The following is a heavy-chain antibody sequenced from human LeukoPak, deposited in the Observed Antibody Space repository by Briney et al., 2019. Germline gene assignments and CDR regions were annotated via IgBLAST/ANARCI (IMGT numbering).Heavy chain of an antibody. D-gene: IGHD2-21*02. Sequence: GGSLRLSCAASGFTVSSYDMHWVRQAPGKGLVWVSRINSDGSSTSYADSVKGRFTISRDNAKNTLYLQMNSLRDEDTAVYYCVVVTADYWGQGTLVTVSS. J-gene: IGHJ4*02. CDR1: GFTVSSYD. V-gene: IGHV3-74*01. CDR2: INSDGSST. CDR3: VVVTADY.